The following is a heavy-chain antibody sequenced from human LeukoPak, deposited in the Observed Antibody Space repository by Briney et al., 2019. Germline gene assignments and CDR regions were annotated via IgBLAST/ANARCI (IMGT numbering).Heavy chain of an antibody. CDR3: AKALISMVRGDLDH. CDR2: ISGSGGST. V-gene: IGHV3-23*01. D-gene: IGHD3-10*01. J-gene: IGHJ4*02. Sequence: GGSLRLSCAASGFTFSSFTVSWVRQAPGKGLEWVSAISGSGGSTYYADSVKGRFTISRDNSRNTLYLQMNSLRADDTAVYYCAKALISMVRGDLDHWGQGTLVTVSS. CDR1: GFTFSSFT.